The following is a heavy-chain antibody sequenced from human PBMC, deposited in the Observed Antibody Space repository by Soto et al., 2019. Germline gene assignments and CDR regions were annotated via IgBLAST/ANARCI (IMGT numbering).Heavy chain of an antibody. D-gene: IGHD2-2*01. J-gene: IGHJ6*02. V-gene: IGHV1-2*02. CDR3: ARGISTTSYYYYCMDV. CDR2: INPDKGDT. Sequence: APVKVSCKASGYTFTGYYIHWVRQAPGQGVEGMGWINPDKGDTGYAQKFQGRVTMTRDTSTSTVYMELSSLRSEDTAGYYCARGISTTSYYYYCMDVWCQGTSVTVFS. CDR1: GYTFTGYY.